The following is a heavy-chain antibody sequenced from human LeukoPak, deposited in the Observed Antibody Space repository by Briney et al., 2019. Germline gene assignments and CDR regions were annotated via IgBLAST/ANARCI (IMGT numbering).Heavy chain of an antibody. V-gene: IGHV1-2*02. CDR1: GYTFTGYC. D-gene: IGHD3-10*01. CDR3: ARRGIGGAFDI. CDR2: INPNSGGT. J-gene: IGHJ3*02. Sequence: ASVKVSCKASGYTFTGYCMHWVRQAPGQGLEWMGWINPNSGGTKYAEKSQGRVTMTRDTSISTAYMELSRLRSDDTAVYYCARRGIGGAFDIWGQGTMVTVSS.